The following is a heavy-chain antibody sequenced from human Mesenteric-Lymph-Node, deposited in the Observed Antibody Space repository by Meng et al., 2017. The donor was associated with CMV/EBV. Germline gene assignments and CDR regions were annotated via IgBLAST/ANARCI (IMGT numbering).Heavy chain of an antibody. CDR2: IYYSGST. J-gene: IGHJ5*02. CDR1: GGSISSSSYY. D-gene: IGHD2-15*01. V-gene: IGHV4-39*07. Sequence: SETLSLTCTVSGGSISSSSYYWGWIRQPPGKGLEWIGSIYYSGSTYYNPSLKSRVTISVDTSKNQFSLKLSSVTAADTAVYYCARAIQDTAFYLVYWFDPWGQGTLVTVSS. CDR3: ARAIQDTAFYLVYWFDP.